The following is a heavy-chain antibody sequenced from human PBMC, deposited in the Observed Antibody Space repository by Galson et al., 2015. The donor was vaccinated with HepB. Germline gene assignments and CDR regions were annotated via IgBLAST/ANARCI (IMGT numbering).Heavy chain of an antibody. J-gene: IGHJ4*02. CDR1: GFTFSSYE. CDR2: ISNSASTI. D-gene: IGHD5-12*01. CDR3: ARVAGFSGYCLDF. Sequence: SLRLSCAASGFTFSSYEMSWVRQAPGKGLEWVSYISNSASTIYYADSVRGRFTISRDNAKNSLYLQMNSLRTEDTAVYYCARVAGFSGYCLDFWGQGTLVTVSS. V-gene: IGHV3-48*03.